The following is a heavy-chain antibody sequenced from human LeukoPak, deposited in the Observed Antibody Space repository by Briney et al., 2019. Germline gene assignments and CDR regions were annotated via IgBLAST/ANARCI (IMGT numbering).Heavy chain of an antibody. J-gene: IGHJ5*02. D-gene: IGHD3-3*01. CDR3: AKGGAGARYDFWSGHPNWFDP. V-gene: IGHV3-23*01. CDR2: ISGSGGST. Sequence: GSLRLSCAASGFTFSSYAVSWVRQAPGKGLEWVSGISGSGGSTYYADSVKGRFTISRDNSKNTLYLQMNSLRAEDTAVYYCAKGGAGARYDFWSGHPNWFDPWGQGTLVTVSS. CDR1: GFTFSSYA.